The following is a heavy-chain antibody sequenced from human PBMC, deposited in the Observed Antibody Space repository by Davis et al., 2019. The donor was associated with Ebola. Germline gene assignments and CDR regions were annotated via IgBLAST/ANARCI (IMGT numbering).Heavy chain of an antibody. J-gene: IGHJ4*02. D-gene: IGHD3-10*01. Sequence: GGSLRLSCAASGFTSSNYAMHWVRQAPGKGLEWVAVISYDGSIKYYADSVKGRFTISRDNSKNTLYLQMNSLRAEDTAVYYCARDNGEFDYWGQGTLVTVSS. CDR2: ISYDGSIK. CDR3: ARDNGEFDY. V-gene: IGHV3-30-3*01. CDR1: GFTSSNYA.